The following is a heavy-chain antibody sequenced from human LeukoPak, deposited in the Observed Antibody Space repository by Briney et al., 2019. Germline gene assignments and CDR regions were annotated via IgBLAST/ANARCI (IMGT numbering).Heavy chain of an antibody. Sequence: GGSLSLSCAASGFTFSSYAMSWVGQAPGKGLEWVSAISGSGGSTYYADSVKGRFTISRDNSKNTLYLQMNSLRAEDTAVYYCAKTAAMAPRYYFDYWGQGTLVTVSS. CDR2: ISGSGGST. J-gene: IGHJ4*02. CDR1: GFTFSSYA. D-gene: IGHD5-18*01. CDR3: AKTAAMAPRYYFDY. V-gene: IGHV3-23*01.